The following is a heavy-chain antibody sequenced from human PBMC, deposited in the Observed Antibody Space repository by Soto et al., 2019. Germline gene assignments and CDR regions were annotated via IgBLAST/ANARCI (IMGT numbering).Heavy chain of an antibody. V-gene: IGHV4-61*08. CDR1: GGSISSGDYY. CDR3: ARDTDSGYDLRLDY. D-gene: IGHD5-12*01. J-gene: IGHJ4*02. Sequence: PSETLSLTCTVSGGSISSGDYYWSWIRQPPGKGLEWIGYIYYSGSTNYNPSLKSRVTISVDTSKNQFSLKLSSVTAADTAVYYCARDTDSGYDLRLDYWGQGTLVTVSS. CDR2: IYYSGST.